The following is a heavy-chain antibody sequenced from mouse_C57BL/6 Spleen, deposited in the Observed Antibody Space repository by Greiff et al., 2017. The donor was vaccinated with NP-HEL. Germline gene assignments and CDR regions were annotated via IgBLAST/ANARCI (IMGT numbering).Heavy chain of an antibody. D-gene: IGHD2-3*01. V-gene: IGHV1-15*01. Sequence: VKLMESGAELVRPGASVTLSCKASGYTFTDYEMHWVKQTPVHGLEWIGAIDPETGGTAYNQKFKGKAILTADKSSSTAYMELRSLTSEDSAVYYCTRSPDGYYFAYWGQGTLVTVSA. J-gene: IGHJ3*01. CDR1: GYTFTDYE. CDR2: IDPETGGT. CDR3: TRSPDGYYFAY.